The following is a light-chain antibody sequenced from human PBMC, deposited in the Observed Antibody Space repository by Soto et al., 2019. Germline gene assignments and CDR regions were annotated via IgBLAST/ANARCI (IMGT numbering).Light chain of an antibody. J-gene: IGKJ1*01. CDR1: QSIDYC. V-gene: IGKV1-5*03. Sequence: DIQMTQSPSTLSASVGDRVTITCRASQSIDYCLAWYQQKPGKAPKLLIYKASILDSGVPSKFGGRGSGTEFTLTINSLHPDDFATYYYQQYNSYPWTFGQGTKVEIK. CDR2: KAS. CDR3: QQYNSYPWT.